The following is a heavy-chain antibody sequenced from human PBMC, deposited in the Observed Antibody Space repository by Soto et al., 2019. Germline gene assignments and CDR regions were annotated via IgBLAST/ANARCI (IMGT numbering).Heavy chain of an antibody. CDR1: GDSASSNNPA. CDR3: ARGIAAAGTFRCYCYHGMLL. D-gene: IGHD6-13*01. V-gene: IGHV6-1*01. Sequence: SQTLTLTCAISGDSASSNNPAWTWIRQSPSRGLEWLGRTYYRSKWYNDYAVSVKSRITINPDTSKNQFSLQLNSVTPEDTAVYYCARGIAAAGTFRCYCYHGMLLSFPRTTVTVSS. CDR2: TYYRSKWYN. J-gene: IGHJ6*02.